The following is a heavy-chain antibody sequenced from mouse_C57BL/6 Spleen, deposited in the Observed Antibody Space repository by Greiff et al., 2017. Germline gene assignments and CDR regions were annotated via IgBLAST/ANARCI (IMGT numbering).Heavy chain of an antibody. CDR3: ARGTTVVATRAYAMDY. CDR2: IYPRSGNT. Sequence: QVQLQQSGAELARPGASVKLSCKASGYTFTSYGISWVKQRTGPGLEWIGEIYPRSGNTYYNEKFKGKATLTADKSSSTAYMELRSLTSEDSAVYFCARGTTVVATRAYAMDYWGQGTSVTVSS. CDR1: GYTFTSYG. J-gene: IGHJ4*01. V-gene: IGHV1-81*01. D-gene: IGHD1-1*01.